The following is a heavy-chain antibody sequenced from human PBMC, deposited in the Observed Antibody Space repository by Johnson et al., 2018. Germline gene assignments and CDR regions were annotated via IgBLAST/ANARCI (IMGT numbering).Heavy chain of an antibody. Sequence: VQLVQSGGGVVQPGRSLRLSCAASGFTFSSYDMHWVRQATGKGLEWVSAIGTAVDTYYPGSVKGRFTIPRENAKNSLYLQMNSPRAGDTAVYYCVRGDFVDAFDIWGQGTMVTVSS. CDR2: IGTAVDT. CDR3: VRGDFVDAFDI. J-gene: IGHJ3*02. CDR1: GFTFSSYD. D-gene: IGHD2-21*02. V-gene: IGHV3-13*01.